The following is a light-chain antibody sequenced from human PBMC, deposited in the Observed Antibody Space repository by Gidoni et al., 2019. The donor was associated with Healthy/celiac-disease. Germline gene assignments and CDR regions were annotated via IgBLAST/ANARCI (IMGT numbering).Light chain of an antibody. V-gene: IGKV1-39*01. CDR2: AAS. CDR3: HQSYSTPPIT. Sequence: DIQMTQSPSSLSASVGDRVTITCRASQSISSYLNWYQQKPGKAPKLLIYAASSLQSGVPSRFSVSGSGTDFTLTISSLQPDDFATYYRHQSYSTPPITFGGGTKVEIK. CDR1: QSISSY. J-gene: IGKJ4*01.